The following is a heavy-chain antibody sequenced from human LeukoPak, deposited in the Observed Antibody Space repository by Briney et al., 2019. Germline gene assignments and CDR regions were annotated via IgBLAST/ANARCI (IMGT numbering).Heavy chain of an antibody. CDR3: ARVGAYYDSSAYFDY. V-gene: IGHV4-59*01. CDR1: GGSIRSYY. Sequence: PSETLSLTCTVSGGSIRSYYWSWIRQPPGRGLEWIGYIYYSGSTNYNPSFKSRVTISVDTSKNQFSLKLSSVTAADTAVYYCARVGAYYDSSAYFDYWGQGTLVTVSS. J-gene: IGHJ4*02. CDR2: IYYSGST. D-gene: IGHD3-22*01.